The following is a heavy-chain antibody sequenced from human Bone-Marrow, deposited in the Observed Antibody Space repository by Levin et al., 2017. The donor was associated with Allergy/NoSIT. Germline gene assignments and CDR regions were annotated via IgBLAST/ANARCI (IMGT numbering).Heavy chain of an antibody. CDR3: ARHRFGLGAGI. CDR1: GDSITSDY. V-gene: IGHV4-59*08. J-gene: IGHJ3*02. Sequence: GSLRLSCTVSGDSITSDYWAWVRQPPGEGLEWIGWISNNRGAKYNLSLNGRVTISLDTSKNQVSLKLNSVTAADTALYYCARHRFGLGAGIWGQGTTVTVSS. D-gene: IGHD3-10*01. CDR2: ISNNRGA.